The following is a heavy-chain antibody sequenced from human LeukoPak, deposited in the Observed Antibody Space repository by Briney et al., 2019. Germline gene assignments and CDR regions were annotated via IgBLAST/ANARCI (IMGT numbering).Heavy chain of an antibody. CDR1: GFIFSNYA. CDR2: ISGPGSSA. D-gene: IGHD3-10*01. Sequence: GGSLRLSCAASGFIFSNYALNWVRQAPGKGLEWVSGISGPGSSAYYTDSVKGRFTISRDNSMNTLYLQMDSLRAEDTAVYYCAKALLLWFGELPTDYWGQGTLVTVSS. V-gene: IGHV3-23*01. J-gene: IGHJ4*02. CDR3: AKALLLWFGELPTDY.